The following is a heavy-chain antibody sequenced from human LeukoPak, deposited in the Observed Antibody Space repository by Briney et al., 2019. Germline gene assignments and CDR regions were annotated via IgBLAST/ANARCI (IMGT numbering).Heavy chain of an antibody. CDR1: GFSIRPFW. CDR3: ARVAVLLWFGESRPYGMDV. CDR2: IRGDGSQL. Sequence: GGSLRLSCVASGFSIRPFWMTWVRQVPGKGLEWVANIRGDGSQLYYVDSVKGRFTISRDNAKNSLYLQMNSLRAEDTAVYYCARVAVLLWFGESRPYGMDVWGQGTTVTVSS. D-gene: IGHD3-10*01. J-gene: IGHJ6*02. V-gene: IGHV3-7*01.